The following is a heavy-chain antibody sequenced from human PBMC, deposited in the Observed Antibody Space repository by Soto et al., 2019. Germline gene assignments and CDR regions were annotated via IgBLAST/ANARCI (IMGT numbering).Heavy chain of an antibody. J-gene: IGHJ6*02. CDR1: GFTFGSYE. V-gene: IGHV3-48*03. Sequence: EMQLAESGGGLVQPGGSLRLSCVASGFTFGSYEMNWVRQAPGKGLEWISYISSSGGAINYPDSVRGRFTISRDNAKNSLYLQMNSLRAEDTAVYYCARESCGSFSCSTRHGMDVWGQGATITVSS. CDR3: ARESCGSFSCSTRHGMDV. CDR2: ISSSGGAI. D-gene: IGHD2-2*01.